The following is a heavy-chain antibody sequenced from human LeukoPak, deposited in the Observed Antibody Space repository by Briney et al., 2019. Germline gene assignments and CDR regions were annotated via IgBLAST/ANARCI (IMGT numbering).Heavy chain of an antibody. V-gene: IGHV3-48*03. CDR2: ISSSGSTI. J-gene: IGHJ3*02. CDR3: AREGGRLKSGDAFDI. CDR1: GFTFSSYE. Sequence: GGSLRLSCAASGFTFSSYEMNWVRQAPGKGLEWVSYISSSGSTIYYADSVKGRFTISRDNAKNSLYLQMNSLRAEDTAVYYCAREGGRLKSGDAFDIWGQGTMVTVSS. D-gene: IGHD2-15*01.